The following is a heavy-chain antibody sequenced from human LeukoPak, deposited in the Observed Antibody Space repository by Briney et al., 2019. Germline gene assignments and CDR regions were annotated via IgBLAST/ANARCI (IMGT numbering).Heavy chain of an antibody. J-gene: IGHJ4*02. V-gene: IGHV3-74*01. D-gene: IGHD1-7*01. CDR1: GFTFSSSW. CDR3: ARDYWWNYDY. Sequence: GGSLRLSCAASGFTFSSSWMHWVRQAPEKGLVWVSRINSDGSSTSYADSVKGRFTISRDNAKNTLFLQMNSLRAEDTAVYYCARDYWWNYDYWGQGTLVTVSS. CDR2: INSDGSST.